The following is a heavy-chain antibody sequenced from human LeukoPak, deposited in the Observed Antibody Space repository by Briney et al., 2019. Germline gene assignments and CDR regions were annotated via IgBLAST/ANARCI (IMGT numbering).Heavy chain of an antibody. CDR2: ISGSGGST. J-gene: IGHJ4*02. V-gene: IGHV3-23*01. CDR1: GFTLSSYA. D-gene: IGHD2-15*01. Sequence: GGSLRLSCAASGFTLSSYAMSWVRQAPGKGLEWVSAISGSGGSTYYADSVKGRFTISRDNSKNTLYLQMNSLRAEDTAVYYCAKDGTRYCSGGSCYSTPYWGQGTLVTVSS. CDR3: AKDGTRYCSGGSCYSTPY.